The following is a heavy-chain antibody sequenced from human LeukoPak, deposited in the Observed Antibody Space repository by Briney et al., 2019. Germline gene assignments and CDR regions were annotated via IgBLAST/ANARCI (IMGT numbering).Heavy chain of an antibody. CDR1: GGSISSYY. Sequence: SETLSLTCTVSGGSISSYYWSWIRQPPGKGLEWIGSIYYSGSTYYNPSLKSRVTISVDTSKNQFSLKLSSVTAADTAVYYCARDQGLSGFGEFMYDAFDIWGQGTMVTVSS. CDR2: IYYSGST. J-gene: IGHJ3*02. V-gene: IGHV4-59*12. CDR3: ARDQGLSGFGEFMYDAFDI. D-gene: IGHD3-16*01.